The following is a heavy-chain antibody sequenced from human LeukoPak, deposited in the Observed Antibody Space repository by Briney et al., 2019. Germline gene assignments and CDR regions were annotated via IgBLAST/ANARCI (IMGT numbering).Heavy chain of an antibody. CDR1: GFTFSTYG. CDR3: AKGSSASRPYYFDY. Sequence: GGSLRLSCVASGFTFSTYGMNWVRQAPGKGLEWVANIKQDGSEKYYVDSVKGRFTISRDNAKNSLYLQMNSLRAEDTAVYHCAKGSSASRPYYFDYWGQGTLVTVSS. V-gene: IGHV3-7*03. CDR2: IKQDGSEK. J-gene: IGHJ4*02. D-gene: IGHD2-2*01.